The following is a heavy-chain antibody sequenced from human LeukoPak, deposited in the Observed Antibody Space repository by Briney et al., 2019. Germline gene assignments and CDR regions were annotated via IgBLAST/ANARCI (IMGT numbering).Heavy chain of an antibody. CDR1: GYTFASYG. V-gene: IGHV1-18*01. Sequence: ASVKVSCKASGYTFASYGISWVRQAPGQGLEWMGWISAYNGNTNYAQKLQGRVTMTTDTSTSTAYMELRSLRSDDTAVYYCARARYSGYDGDLDYWGQGTLVTVSS. D-gene: IGHD5-12*01. J-gene: IGHJ4*02. CDR2: ISAYNGNT. CDR3: ARARYSGYDGDLDY.